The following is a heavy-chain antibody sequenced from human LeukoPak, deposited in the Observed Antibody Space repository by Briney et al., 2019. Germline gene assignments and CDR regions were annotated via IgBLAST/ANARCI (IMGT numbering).Heavy chain of an antibody. J-gene: IGHJ4*02. Sequence: GGSLRLSCAASGFTFSSHAMSWVRQAPPKGLECVSAITSGSGSNVYYTDSLKGRFTISRDNSKNTLYLQMNSLRAEDTAVYYCARHGSWSFDYWGQGTLVTVSA. CDR3: ARHGSWSFDY. D-gene: IGHD6-13*01. V-gene: IGHV3-23*01. CDR2: ITSGSGSNV. CDR1: GFTFSSHA.